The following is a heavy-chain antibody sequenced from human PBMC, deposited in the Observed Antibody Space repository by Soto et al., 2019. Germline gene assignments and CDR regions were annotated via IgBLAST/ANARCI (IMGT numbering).Heavy chain of an antibody. CDR1: GYSLTNYW. J-gene: IGHJ4*02. CDR2: IYPGDSDT. CDR3: ARQTPYYYDSSGYQY. D-gene: IGHD3-22*01. Sequence: PGESLKISCKGSGYSLTNYWIGLVRQMPGKGLEWMGIIYPGDSDTRYSPSFQGQVTISADKSISTAYLQWSSLKASDTAMYYCARQTPYYYDSSGYQYWGQGTLVTVSS. V-gene: IGHV5-51*01.